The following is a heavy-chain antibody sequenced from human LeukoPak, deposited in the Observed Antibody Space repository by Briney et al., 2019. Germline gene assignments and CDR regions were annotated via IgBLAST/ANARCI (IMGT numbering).Heavy chain of an antibody. CDR2: INSDGSST. CDR1: GFTFSSYW. J-gene: IGHJ1*01. Sequence: PGGSLRLSCAASGFTFSSYWMHWVRQAPGKGLVWVSRINSDGSSTSYADSVKGRFTISRDNAKNTLYLQMNSLRAEDTAVYYCARGVRWYPQHFQHWGQGTLVTVSS. V-gene: IGHV3-74*01. CDR3: ARGVRWYPQHFQH. D-gene: IGHD2-15*01.